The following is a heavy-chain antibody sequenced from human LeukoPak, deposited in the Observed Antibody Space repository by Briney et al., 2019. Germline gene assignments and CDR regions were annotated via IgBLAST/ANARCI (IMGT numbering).Heavy chain of an antibody. Sequence: SETLSLTCTVSGGSISSSSYYWGWIRQPPGKGLEWIGSIYYSGSTYYNPSLKSRVTISVDTSKNQFSLKLSSVTAAVTAVYYCAREGTAGPYCSSTSCYLIWGQGTLVTVSS. CDR3: AREGTAGPYCSSTSCYLI. D-gene: IGHD2-2*01. CDR1: GGSISSSSYY. V-gene: IGHV4-39*02. CDR2: IYYSGST. J-gene: IGHJ4*02.